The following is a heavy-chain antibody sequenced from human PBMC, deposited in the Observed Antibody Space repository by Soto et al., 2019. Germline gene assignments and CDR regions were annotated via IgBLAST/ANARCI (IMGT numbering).Heavy chain of an antibody. D-gene: IGHD3-3*01. CDR2: ISWNSGSI. Sequence: GGSLRLSCAASGFTFDDYAMHWVRQAPGKGLEWVSGISWNSGSIGYADSVKGRFTISRDNAKNSLYLQMNSLRAEDTALYYCAKGGRFLEWLLMDVWGKGTTVTVSS. V-gene: IGHV3-9*01. CDR3: AKGGRFLEWLLMDV. J-gene: IGHJ6*04. CDR1: GFTFDDYA.